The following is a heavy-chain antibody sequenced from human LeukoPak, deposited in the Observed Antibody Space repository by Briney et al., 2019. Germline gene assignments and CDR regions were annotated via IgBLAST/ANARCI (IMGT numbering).Heavy chain of an antibody. CDR3: ARAGYTYGYFSWFDP. CDR2: ISSSSSYI. V-gene: IGHV3-21*01. J-gene: IGHJ5*02. CDR1: GFTFSSYS. D-gene: IGHD5-18*01. Sequence: GGSLRLSCAASGFTFSSYSMNWVRQAPGKGLEWVSSISSSSSYIYYADSVKGRFTISRDNAKNSLYLQMTSLKAADTAVYFCARAGYTYGYFSWFDPWGQGTLVTVSS.